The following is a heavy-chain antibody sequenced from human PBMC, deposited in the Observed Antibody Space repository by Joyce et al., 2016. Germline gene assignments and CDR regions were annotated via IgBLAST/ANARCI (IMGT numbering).Heavy chain of an antibody. Sequence: EVQLVESGGGLVQHGDSLRLSCAASEFSVSNNHMHWVSQAPGTGLEWVSHINGGGNTYYADSVKSRFTISRDNSKNTVYLQMNSLRAEDTAVYYCARAISVEERAWGQGTLVTVSS. D-gene: IGHD2-21*01. V-gene: IGHV3-66*02. CDR3: ARAISVEERA. CDR2: INGGGNT. CDR1: EFSVSNNH. J-gene: IGHJ5*02.